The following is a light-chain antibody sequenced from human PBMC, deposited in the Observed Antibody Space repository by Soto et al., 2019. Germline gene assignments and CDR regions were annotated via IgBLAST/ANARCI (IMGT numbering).Light chain of an antibody. CDR2: VAS. CDR1: QDINSS. V-gene: IGKV1-8*01. Sequence: AIRMTQSPSSLSASTGDRVTITCRASQDINSSVAWYQQKPGKAPKLLISVASTLQRGVPSRFSGSGSGTDFTLTISCLQSEDFATYYCLQYETFSGTFGPGTKVDIK. CDR3: LQYETFSGT. J-gene: IGKJ1*01.